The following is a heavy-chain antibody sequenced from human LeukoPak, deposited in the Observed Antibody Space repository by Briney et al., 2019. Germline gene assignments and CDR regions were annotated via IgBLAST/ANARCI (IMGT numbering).Heavy chain of an antibody. J-gene: IGHJ3*02. CDR2: IYSGGTT. Sequence: QAGGSLRLSCAASGFTVSSNYMSWVRQAPGKGLEWVSVIYSGGTTYYADSVKGRFTISRDNSNNTLYLQMNSLRAEDTAVYYCARGPVTKFEIWGQGTIPTVSS. D-gene: IGHD4-17*01. CDR3: ARGPVTKFEI. CDR1: GFTVSSNY. V-gene: IGHV3-53*01.